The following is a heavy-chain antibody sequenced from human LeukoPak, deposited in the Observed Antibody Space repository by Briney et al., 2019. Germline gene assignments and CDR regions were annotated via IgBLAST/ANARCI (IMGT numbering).Heavy chain of an antibody. D-gene: IGHD2-8*01. CDR3: ARHFGVYYYYFYMDV. CDR1: GYTFTSYG. V-gene: IGHV1-18*01. J-gene: IGHJ6*03. Sequence: GASVKVSCTASGYTFTSYGISWVRQAPGQGLEWMGWISAYNGNTNYGETLQGRVTLTTDTSTSTVYMDLRSLISDDTAVHYCARHFGVYYYYFYMDVWGKGTTVTVSS. CDR2: ISAYNGNT.